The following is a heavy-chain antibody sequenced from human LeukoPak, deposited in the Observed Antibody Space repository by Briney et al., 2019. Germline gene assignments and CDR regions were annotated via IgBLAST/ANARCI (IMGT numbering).Heavy chain of an antibody. J-gene: IGHJ4*02. V-gene: IGHV1-8*02. CDR2: MNPNSGNT. CDR1: GYTFTSYG. CDR3: AVLQAVEQQGF. Sequence: GASVKVSCKASGYTFTSYGINWVRQATGQGLEWMGWMNPNSGNTGYAQKFRGRVTMTRNTSISTAYMELSSLRSEDTAVYYCAVLQAVEQQGFWGQGTLVTVSS. D-gene: IGHD6-13*01.